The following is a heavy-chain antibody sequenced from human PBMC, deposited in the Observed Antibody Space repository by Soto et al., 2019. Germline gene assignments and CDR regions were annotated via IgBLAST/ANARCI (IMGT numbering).Heavy chain of an antibody. D-gene: IGHD3-9*01. Sequence: QVQLVESGGGLVKPGGSLRLSCAASGFTFSDYYMSWIRQAPGKGLEWVSYISSSGSTIYYADSVKGRFTISRDNAKNSLYLQMNSLRADDPAVYYCARVWTGRYDILTGPEFDYWGQGTLVTVSS. CDR1: GFTFSDYY. CDR3: ARVWTGRYDILTGPEFDY. V-gene: IGHV3-11*01. CDR2: ISSSGSTI. J-gene: IGHJ4*02.